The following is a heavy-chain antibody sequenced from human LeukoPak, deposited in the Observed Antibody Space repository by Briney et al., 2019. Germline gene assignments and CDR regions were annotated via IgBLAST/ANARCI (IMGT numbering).Heavy chain of an antibody. CDR1: GFTFSSYE. J-gene: IGHJ3*02. CDR3: ARPNYYDSTGYYQRAFDI. CDR2: ISSSGSTI. D-gene: IGHD3-22*01. Sequence: GGSLRLSCAGSGFTFSSYEMNWVRQAPGKGLEWLSYISSSGSTIYYADSVRGRFTISRDNAKNSLYLQMNTLIDEDTAVYYCARPNYYDSTGYYQRAFDIWGQGTMVSVSS. V-gene: IGHV3-48*03.